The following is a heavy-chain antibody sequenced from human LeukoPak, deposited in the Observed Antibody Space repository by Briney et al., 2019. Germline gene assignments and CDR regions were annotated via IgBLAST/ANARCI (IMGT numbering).Heavy chain of an antibody. CDR2: IIPIFGTA. CDR3: ARVRITMVRGTRNYYYGMDV. CDR1: GGTFSSYA. V-gene: IGHV1-69*01. D-gene: IGHD3-10*01. J-gene: IGHJ6*02. Sequence: SVKVSCKASGGTFSSYAISWVRQAPGHGLEWMGGIIPIFGTAHYAQKFQGRVTITADESTSTAYMELSSLRSEDTAVYDCARVRITMVRGTRNYYYGMDVWGQGTTVTVSS.